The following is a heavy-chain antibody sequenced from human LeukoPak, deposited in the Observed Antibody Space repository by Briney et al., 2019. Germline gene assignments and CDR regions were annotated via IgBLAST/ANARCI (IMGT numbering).Heavy chain of an antibody. CDR3: ARRDYYDSSGYYKPFDY. J-gene: IGHJ4*02. V-gene: IGHV3-48*02. CDR1: GFTFSSYS. CDR2: ISSSSSTI. D-gene: IGHD3-22*01. Sequence: GGCLRLSCAASGFTFSSYSMNWVRQAPGKGLEWVSYISSSSSTIYYADSVKGRFTISRDNAKNSLYLQMNSLRDEDTAVYYCARRDYYDSSGYYKPFDYWGQGTLVSVSS.